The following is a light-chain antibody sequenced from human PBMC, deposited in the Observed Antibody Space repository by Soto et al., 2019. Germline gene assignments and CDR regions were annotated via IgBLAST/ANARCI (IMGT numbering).Light chain of an antibody. CDR2: AAS. J-gene: IGKJ1*01. CDR1: QSISTY. Sequence: IQMTQSPSSLSASVGDRVTITCRASQSISTYLSWYQQKPGKAPNLLIYAASSLQSGVPSRFSGSGSGTDFTLTISSLQPEDFATYYCQQSYSTPRTFGQGTKVDIK. CDR3: QQSYSTPRT. V-gene: IGKV1-39*01.